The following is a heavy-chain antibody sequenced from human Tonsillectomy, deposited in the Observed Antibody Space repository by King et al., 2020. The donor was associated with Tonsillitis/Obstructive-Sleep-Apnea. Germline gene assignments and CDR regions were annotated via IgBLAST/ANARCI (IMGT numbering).Heavy chain of an antibody. J-gene: IGHJ3*02. Sequence: VQLVESGGGLVQPGRSLRLSCTASGFSFGDYAMSWVRQAPGKGLEWVGFVRSKAYGGTTEYAASVKGRFTISRDDSKSIAYLQMNSLKNEDTAVYYCTNDDSSGYYYAFDICGQGTMVTVSS. CDR1: GFSFGDYA. D-gene: IGHD3-22*01. CDR3: TNDDSSGYYYAFDI. CDR2: VRSKAYGGTT. V-gene: IGHV3-49*04.